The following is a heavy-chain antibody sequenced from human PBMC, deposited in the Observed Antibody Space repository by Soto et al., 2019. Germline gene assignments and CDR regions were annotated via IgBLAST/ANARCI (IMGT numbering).Heavy chain of an antibody. J-gene: IGHJ6*02. CDR1: GGSISSYY. Sequence: SETLSLTCTVSGGSISSYYWSWIRQPPGKGLEWIGYIYYSGSTNYSPSLKSRVTISVDTSKNQFSLKLSSVTAADTAVYYCARDWPSTDASKPPYYYYYGMDVWGQGTTVTVSS. CDR3: ARDWPSTDASKPPYYYYYGMDV. V-gene: IGHV4-59*01. CDR2: IYYSGST. D-gene: IGHD4-17*01.